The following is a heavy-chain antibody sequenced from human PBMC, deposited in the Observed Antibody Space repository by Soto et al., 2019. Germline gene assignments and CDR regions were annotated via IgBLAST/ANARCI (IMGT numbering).Heavy chain of an antibody. D-gene: IGHD3-22*01. J-gene: IGHJ6*02. CDR1: GDSVSSNSAA. V-gene: IGHV6-1*01. CDR3: ARDPPRAYYYDSSGYYYSPEPYYGMDV. CDR2: TYYRSKWYN. Sequence: SQTLSLTCAISGDSVSSNSAAWNWIRQSPSRGLEWLGRTYYRSKWYNDYAVSVKSRITINPDTSKNQFSLQLNSVTPEDTAVYYCARDPPRAYYYDSSGYYYSPEPYYGMDVWGQGXTVTVYS.